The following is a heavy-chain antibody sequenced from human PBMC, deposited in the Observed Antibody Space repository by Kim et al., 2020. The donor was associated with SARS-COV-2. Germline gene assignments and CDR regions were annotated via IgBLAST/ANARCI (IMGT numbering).Heavy chain of an antibody. CDR2: IIPIFGTA. Sequence: SVKVSCKASGGTFSSYAISWVRQAPGQGLECMGGIIPIFGTANYAQKFQGRVTITADESTSTAYMELSSLRSEDTAVYYCARADIVVVPAAMIYYYGMDVWGQGTTVTVSS. V-gene: IGHV1-69*13. CDR3: ARADIVVVPAAMIYYYGMDV. CDR1: GGTFSSYA. D-gene: IGHD2-2*01. J-gene: IGHJ6*02.